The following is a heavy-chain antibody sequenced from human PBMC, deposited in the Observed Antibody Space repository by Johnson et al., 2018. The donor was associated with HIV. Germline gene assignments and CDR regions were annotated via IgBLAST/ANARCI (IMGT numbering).Heavy chain of an antibody. CDR3: AKDRLAMGILDI. CDR2: LSNTGLNT. D-gene: IGHD5-18*01. Sequence: MQLVESGGGLLPPGGSLKLSCAASGFTFSDYAMAWVRQAPGKGLQWLAELSNTGLNTYYADSVRGRFTISRDNSKNMLYLQVNSLRADDTAIYYCAKDRLAMGILDIWGQGTVVIVSS. V-gene: IGHV3-23*04. CDR1: GFTFSDYA. J-gene: IGHJ3*02.